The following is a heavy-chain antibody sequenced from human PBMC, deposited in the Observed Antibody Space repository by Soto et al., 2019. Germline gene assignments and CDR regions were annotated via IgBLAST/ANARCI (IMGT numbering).Heavy chain of an antibody. CDR1: GYTFAHDY. Sequence: QVQLVQSGAEVKSPGTSVTLSCQTSGYTFAHDYIHWVRQAPGQGLEYMGIIDPRTGTSGTSTSPQSVQGRLSITSDASTSTVYMELNNLRSEDTAIYYCARLSRITFIVAWGQGTLVTVSS. CDR2: IDPRTGTSGTS. J-gene: IGHJ5*02. CDR3: ARLSRITFIVA. D-gene: IGHD3-16*02. V-gene: IGHV1-46*04.